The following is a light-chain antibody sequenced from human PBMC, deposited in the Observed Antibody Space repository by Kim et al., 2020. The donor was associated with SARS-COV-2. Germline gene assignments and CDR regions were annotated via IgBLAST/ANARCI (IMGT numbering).Light chain of an antibody. V-gene: IGLV3-19*01. CDR2: VTN. Sequence: AFGQTVRITCQGDSLISDYASWYQQKPGPAPVPVIYVTNNRPSGIPDRFSGSSSGNTASLTITGAQAEDEADYCCNSRDSSGNRLVLGGGTQLTVL. J-gene: IGLJ3*02. CDR3: NSRDSSGNRLV. CDR1: SLISDY.